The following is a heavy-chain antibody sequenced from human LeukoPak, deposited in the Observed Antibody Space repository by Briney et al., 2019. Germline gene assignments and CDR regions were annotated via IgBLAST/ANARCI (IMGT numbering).Heavy chain of an antibody. CDR2: IYYSGST. Sequence: SETLSLTCTVSGGSISSSSYYWGWIRQPPGKGLEWIGSIYYSGSTYYNPSLKSRVTISVDTSKNQFSLKLSSVTAADTAVYYCARDNPSGSKGYWGQGTLVTVSS. CDR1: GGSISSSSYY. CDR3: ARDNPSGSKGY. V-gene: IGHV4-39*07. D-gene: IGHD3-22*01. J-gene: IGHJ4*02.